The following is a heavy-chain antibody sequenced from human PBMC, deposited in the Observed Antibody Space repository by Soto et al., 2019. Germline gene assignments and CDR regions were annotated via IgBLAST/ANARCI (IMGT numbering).Heavy chain of an antibody. CDR2: INPISGSA. J-gene: IGHJ6*04. CDR3: ARGTDLPYYYYGLDV. CDR1: AYTVTTYN. Sequence: GPSGRVSCEGAAYTVTTYNMHWVRQAPGQRLEWRAIINPISGSAGYAQKFQVRVTVARDTPTSTVYMELSSMRSEDTAVYYCARGTDLPYYYYGLDVSGEGTTVSVSS. V-gene: IGHV1-46*03.